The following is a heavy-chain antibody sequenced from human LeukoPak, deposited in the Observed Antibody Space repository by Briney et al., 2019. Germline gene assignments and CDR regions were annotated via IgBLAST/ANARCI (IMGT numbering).Heavy chain of an antibody. CDR3: ARLSRAVAGKDYFDY. V-gene: IGHV4-39*01. CDR2: IYYSGST. J-gene: IGHJ4*02. Sequence: SETLSLTCSDAGSCISSSSCYLGRIRPPPGKGQDRTGSIYYSGSTYYNPSLKSRVTISVDTSKNQFSLKLSSVTAADTAVYYCARLSRAVAGKDYFDYWGQGTLVTVSS. CDR1: GSCISSSSCY. D-gene: IGHD6-19*01.